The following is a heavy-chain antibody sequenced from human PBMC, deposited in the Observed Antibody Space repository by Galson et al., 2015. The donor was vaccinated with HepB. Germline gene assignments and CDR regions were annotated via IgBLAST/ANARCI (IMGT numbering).Heavy chain of an antibody. CDR1: GGTFSSYA. CDR3: ARDVGVGSSYYFDY. V-gene: IGHV1-69*06. D-gene: IGHD2-8*01. Sequence: SVKVSCKASGGTFSSYAISWVRQAPGQGLEWTGGIIPIFGTANYAQKFQGRVTITADKSTSTAYMELSSLRSEDTAVYYCARDVGVGSSYYFDYWGQGTLVTVSS. CDR2: IIPIFGTA. J-gene: IGHJ4*02.